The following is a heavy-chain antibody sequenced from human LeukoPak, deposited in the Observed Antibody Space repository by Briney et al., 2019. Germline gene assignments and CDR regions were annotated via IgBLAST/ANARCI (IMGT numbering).Heavy chain of an antibody. D-gene: IGHD6-19*01. CDR3: ARSEQFPYYMDV. V-gene: IGHV1-18*01. CDR2: ISIYNGKT. Sequence: ASVKVSCKASGYTFSNYGISWVRQAPGQGLEWVGWISIYNGKTNYAQKFQGRVSMTTDTSTSTAYMELSRLRSDDTAVYYCARSEQFPYYMDVWGKGTTVTVSS. CDR1: GYTFSNYG. J-gene: IGHJ6*03.